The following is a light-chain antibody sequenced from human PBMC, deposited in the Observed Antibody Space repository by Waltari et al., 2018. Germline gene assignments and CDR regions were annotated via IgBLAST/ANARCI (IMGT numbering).Light chain of an antibody. V-gene: IGKV1-39*01. Sequence: DIQLTQSPSSLSATVGDRLTITCRASQHIDNYLNCYQQKPGRAPKLLIYAASSLQSGVPSRFSGSGSGTDFTLTISNLQPEDFASYYCQQTYSTPTITFGQGTRLEIK. J-gene: IGKJ5*01. CDR2: AAS. CDR1: QHIDNY. CDR3: QQTYSTPTIT.